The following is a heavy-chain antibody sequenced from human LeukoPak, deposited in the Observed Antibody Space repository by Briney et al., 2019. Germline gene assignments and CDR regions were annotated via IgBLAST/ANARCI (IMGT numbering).Heavy chain of an antibody. J-gene: IGHJ6*02. D-gene: IGHD6-19*01. Sequence: ASVKVSCKASGYTLTSYGISWVRQAAGRGLEWMEWISAYSGNTNYAQKLQGRVNMTTDTSTSTAYMELRSLRSDDTAVYYCAREGIAVAGSRSYGMDVWGQGTTVTVSS. CDR3: AREGIAVAGSRSYGMDV. CDR2: ISAYSGNT. CDR1: GYTLTSYG. V-gene: IGHV1-18*01.